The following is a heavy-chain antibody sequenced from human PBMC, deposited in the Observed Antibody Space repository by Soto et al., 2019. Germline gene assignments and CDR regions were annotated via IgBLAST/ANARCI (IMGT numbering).Heavy chain of an antibody. D-gene: IGHD2-8*01. CDR1: GFTFHKYS. V-gene: IGHV3-48*04. J-gene: IGHJ6*03. CDR3: ASTKRMNV. Sequence: GSLRLSCAASGFTFHKYSMTWVRQAPGKGLEWISYISSSRDVIDYADSVKGRFTISRDNAENSLHLHMNSLRPEDTAGYYCASTKRMNVWRKGSKDTVSS. CDR2: ISSSRDVI.